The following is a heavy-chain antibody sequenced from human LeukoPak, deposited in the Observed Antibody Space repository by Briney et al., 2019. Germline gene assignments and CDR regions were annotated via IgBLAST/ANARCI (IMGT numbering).Heavy chain of an antibody. CDR1: GFTFSDYY. CDR2: ISSSGSTI. CDR3: AKDPYYYDSSGYYYESDY. D-gene: IGHD3-22*01. Sequence: GGSLRLSCAASGFTFSDYYMSWIRQAPGKGLEWVSYISSSGSTIYYADSVKGRFTISRDNSKNTLYLQMNSLRAEDTAVYYCAKDPYYYDSSGYYYESDYWGQGTLVTVSS. V-gene: IGHV3-11*04. J-gene: IGHJ4*02.